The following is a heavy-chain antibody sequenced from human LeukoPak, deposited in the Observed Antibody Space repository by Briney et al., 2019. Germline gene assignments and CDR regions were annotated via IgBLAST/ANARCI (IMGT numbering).Heavy chain of an antibody. CDR2: IGTAGDT. V-gene: IGHV3-13*01. CDR3: ASGPAYSSSWYAIDN. Sequence: GGSLRLSCAASGFTFSNYDMHWVRQAAGKGLEWVSGIGTAGDTYYPGSVKGRFAISRENATNSLYLHMNSLSAGDTAVYYCASGPAYSSSWYAIDNWGQGTLVTVSS. CDR1: GFTFSNYD. D-gene: IGHD6-13*01. J-gene: IGHJ4*02.